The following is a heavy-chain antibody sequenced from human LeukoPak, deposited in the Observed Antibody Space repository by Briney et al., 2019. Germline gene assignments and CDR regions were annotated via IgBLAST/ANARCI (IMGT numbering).Heavy chain of an antibody. CDR1: GGSISSYY. CDR3: ARLRTEKNLHCSGGSCYSVAFDY. CDR2: IYYSGST. J-gene: IGHJ4*02. D-gene: IGHD2-15*01. V-gene: IGHV4-59*08. Sequence: SETLSLTCTVSGGSISSYYWSWIRQPPGKGLEWIGYIYYSGSTNYNPSLKSRVTISVDTSKNQFSLKLSSVTAADTAVYYCARLRTEKNLHCSGGSCYSVAFDYWGQGTLVTVSS.